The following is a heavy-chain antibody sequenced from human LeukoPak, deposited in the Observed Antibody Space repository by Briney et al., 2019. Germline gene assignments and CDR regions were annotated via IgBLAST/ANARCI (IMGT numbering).Heavy chain of an antibody. CDR3: ARCDAYYFDY. Sequence: SETLSLTCTVSGGSISSSSYYWGWIRQPPGKGLEWIGSIYYSGSTYYNPSLKSRVTISVDTSKNQFSLKLSSVTAADTAVYYCARCDAYYFDYWGQGTLVTVSS. V-gene: IGHV4-39*01. CDR1: GGSISSSSYY. CDR2: IYYSGST. J-gene: IGHJ4*02.